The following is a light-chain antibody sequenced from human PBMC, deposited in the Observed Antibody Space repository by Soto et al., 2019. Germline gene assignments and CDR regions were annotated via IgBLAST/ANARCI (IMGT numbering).Light chain of an antibody. CDR1: QSISD. Sequence: EIVLTQSPGTLSVSPGEGATLSCRASQSISDLAWFQQKRGQAPRLLIYGASRRATGIPDRFSGFGSETEFTLTISRLEPEDCAVYYGQQHDRSLSITFGPGTKVEIK. V-gene: IGKV3-20*01. J-gene: IGKJ3*01. CDR2: GAS. CDR3: QQHDRSLSIT.